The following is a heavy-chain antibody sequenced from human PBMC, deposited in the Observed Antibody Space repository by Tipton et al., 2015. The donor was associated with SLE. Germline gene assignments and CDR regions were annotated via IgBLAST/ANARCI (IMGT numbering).Heavy chain of an antibody. CDR1: GGSISSSAYY. CDR3: ASHGGNDFWRGNWFDP. D-gene: IGHD3-3*01. Sequence: TLSLTCTVSGGSISSSAYYWGWIRQPPGKGLEWIGNIHYSGNTYCNPSLKSRVTISLDTSKNQFSLKLRSVTAADTAVYYCASHGGNDFWRGNWFDPWGQGALVTVSS. J-gene: IGHJ5*02. V-gene: IGHV4-39*07. CDR2: IHYSGNT.